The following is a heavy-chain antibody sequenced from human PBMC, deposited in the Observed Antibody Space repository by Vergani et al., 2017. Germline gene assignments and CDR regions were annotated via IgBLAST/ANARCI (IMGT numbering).Heavy chain of an antibody. V-gene: IGHV3-23*04. J-gene: IGHJ4*02. CDR1: GFTFSSYA. CDR2: ISGSGGST. CDR3: AKGRQDYFDY. Sequence: VQLVESGGGLVKPGGSLRLSCAASGFTFSSYAMSWVRQGPGKGLEWVSAISGSGGSTYYADSVKGRVTISRDNSKNTLYLQVNSLRAEDTAVYYCAKGRQDYFDYWGQGTLVTVSS.